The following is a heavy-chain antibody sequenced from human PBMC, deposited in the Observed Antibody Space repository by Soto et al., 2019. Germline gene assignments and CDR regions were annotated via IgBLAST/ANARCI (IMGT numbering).Heavy chain of an antibody. J-gene: IGHJ6*03. CDR1: GGSFSGYY. V-gene: IGHV4-34*01. CDR3: ARGYYGSGSYYYYYYMDV. D-gene: IGHD3-10*01. CDR2: INHSGST. Sequence: SETLSPTCAVYGGSFSGYYWSWIRQPPGKELEWIGEINHSGSTNYNPSLKSRVTISVDTSKNQFSLKLSSVTAADTAVYYCARGYYGSGSYYYYYYMDVWGKGTTVTVSS.